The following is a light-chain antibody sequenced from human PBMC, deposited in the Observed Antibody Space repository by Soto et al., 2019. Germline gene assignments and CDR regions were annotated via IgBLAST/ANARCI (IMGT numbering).Light chain of an antibody. J-gene: IGKJ3*01. V-gene: IGKV1-6*01. Sequence: AIQMTQSPSSLSASVGDRVTITCRASQGIRNDLGWYHQKPGKAPTLLIYAASSLQSGVPSRFSGSGSGTDFTLTIRSLQPEDFATYYCLQDYNSPFTFGPGTKVDIK. CDR1: QGIRND. CDR3: LQDYNSPFT. CDR2: AAS.